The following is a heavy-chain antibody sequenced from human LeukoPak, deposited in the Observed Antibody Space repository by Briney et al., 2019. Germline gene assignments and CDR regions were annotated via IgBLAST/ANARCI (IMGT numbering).Heavy chain of an antibody. J-gene: IGHJ5*01. Sequence: ASVRVSCKASGWPFSTHDTNWVRQSTGQGLEWLGWVNPNSGTAGYAQKFQGRVAMTRDSPISTAYLELNSLRSEDTAVYFCATTRRLPLLGFDSWGQGTLVTVSS. CDR3: ATTRRLPLLGFDS. V-gene: IGHV1-8*01. D-gene: IGHD2-15*01. CDR2: VNPNSGTA. CDR1: GWPFSTHD.